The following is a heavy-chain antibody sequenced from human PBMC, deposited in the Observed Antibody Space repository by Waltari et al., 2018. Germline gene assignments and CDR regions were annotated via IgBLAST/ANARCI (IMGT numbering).Heavy chain of an antibody. D-gene: IGHD6-19*01. Sequence: QVQLQESGPGLVKPSETLSLTCAVSGYSISSGYYWGWIRQPPGKGLEWIGSIYHSGSTYYNPSLKSRVTISVDTSKNQFSLKLSAVTAADTAVYYCARRSGPYYFDYWGQGTLVTVSS. CDR3: ARRSGPYYFDY. V-gene: IGHV4-38-2*01. CDR2: IYHSGST. CDR1: GYSISSGYY. J-gene: IGHJ4*02.